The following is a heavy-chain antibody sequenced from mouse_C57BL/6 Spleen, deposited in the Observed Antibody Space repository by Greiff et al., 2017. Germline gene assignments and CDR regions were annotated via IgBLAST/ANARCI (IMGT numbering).Heavy chain of an antibody. CDR2: IHPNYGTT. D-gene: IGHD1-1*02. J-gene: IGHJ2*01. CDR3: ARRGGTMYYFDY. V-gene: IGHV1-39*01. CDR1: GYSFTAYN. Sequence: EVQLQQSGPELVKPGASVKISCKASGYSFTAYNMNWVKQSHGKSLEWIGVIHPNYGTTSYNQKFKGKATLTVDQSSSTAYMQLNSLTSEVSAVYYCARRGGTMYYFDYWGQGTTLTVSS.